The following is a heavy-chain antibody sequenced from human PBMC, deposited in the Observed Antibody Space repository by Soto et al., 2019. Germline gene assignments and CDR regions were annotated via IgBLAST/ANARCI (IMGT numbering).Heavy chain of an antibody. J-gene: IGHJ4*02. Sequence: SETLSLTCDVSAYSISSGHYWAWVRQPPGKGLEWIGTLYHSGSTYSNPSLRSRVTISIDTSKTQFSLKLSSVTAADTAVYYCARGYGGNFGYWAQGTLVTASS. D-gene: IGHD4-17*01. V-gene: IGHV4-38-2*01. CDR2: LYHSGST. CDR3: ARGYGGNFGY. CDR1: AYSISSGHY.